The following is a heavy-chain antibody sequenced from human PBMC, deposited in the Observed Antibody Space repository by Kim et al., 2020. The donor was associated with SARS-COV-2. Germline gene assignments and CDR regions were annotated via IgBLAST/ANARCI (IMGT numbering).Heavy chain of an antibody. CDR3: ASSSGYDYFDY. J-gene: IGHJ4*02. CDR2: T. V-gene: IGHV4-31*02. D-gene: IGHD5-12*01. Sequence: TYYNPSLKSRVTISVDTSKNQFSLKLSSVTAADTAVYYCASSSGYDYFDYWGQGTLVTVSS.